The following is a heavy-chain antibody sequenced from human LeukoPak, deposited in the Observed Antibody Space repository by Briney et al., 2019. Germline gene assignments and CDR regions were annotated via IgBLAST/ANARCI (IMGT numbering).Heavy chain of an antibody. D-gene: IGHD3-3*01. CDR2: IYPGDSDT. J-gene: IGHJ5*02. CDR3: ARGTRITIFGVVTRMENWFDP. CDR1: GYSFTSYW. V-gene: IGHV5-51*01. Sequence: LGESLKISCKGSGYSFTSYWIGWVRQMPGKGLEWMGIIYPGDSDTRYSPSFQGQVTISADKSISTAYLQWSSLKASDTAMYYCARGTRITIFGVVTRMENWFDPWGQGTLVTVSS.